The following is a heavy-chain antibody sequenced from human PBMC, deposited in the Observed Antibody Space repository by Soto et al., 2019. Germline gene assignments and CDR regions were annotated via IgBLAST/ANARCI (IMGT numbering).Heavy chain of an antibody. V-gene: IGHV3-74*01. CDR1: GFTFSYYW. Sequence: ELKLVESGGGLVQPGGSLRLSCAASGFTFSYYWMHWVRQAPGTGLVWVSHIHSDGTTTTYADSVKGRFTVSRDNTKNTRYLQRNSLRAEDTAVYYGARGDRGGVDSGGQGTVAIVSS. CDR3: ARGDRGGVDS. D-gene: IGHD2-21*01. J-gene: IGHJ3*02. CDR2: IHSDGTTT.